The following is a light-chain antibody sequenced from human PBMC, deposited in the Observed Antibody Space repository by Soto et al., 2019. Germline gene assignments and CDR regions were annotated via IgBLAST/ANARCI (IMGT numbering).Light chain of an antibody. CDR3: QHYNNWPRT. CDR1: QSVSSN. J-gene: IGKJ1*01. Sequence: EIVMTHSPATLSVSPGKRATLSCRASQSVSSNLAWYHQKPGQAPRLYIYGASTRATGIPARFSGSGSGTEFTLTISSLQSEDFAVYYCQHYNNWPRTFGQGTKVEIK. V-gene: IGKV3-15*01. CDR2: GAS.